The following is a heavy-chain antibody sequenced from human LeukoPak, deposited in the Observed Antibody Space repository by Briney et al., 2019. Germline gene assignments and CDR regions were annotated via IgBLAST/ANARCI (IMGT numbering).Heavy chain of an antibody. V-gene: IGHV1-2*02. CDR2: INPKRSGT. J-gene: IGHJ4*02. CDR1: GCTFIDYY. D-gene: IGHD5-12*01. Sequence: ASVQDTCKSSGCTFIDYYFHGVRQAPCRDLEWMGWINPKRSGTHYAQKFQGRVTMTRDTSIITAYMELSSLTTDDTAIYYCARAIVATFATDYWGQGTLVSVSS. CDR3: ARAIVATFATDY.